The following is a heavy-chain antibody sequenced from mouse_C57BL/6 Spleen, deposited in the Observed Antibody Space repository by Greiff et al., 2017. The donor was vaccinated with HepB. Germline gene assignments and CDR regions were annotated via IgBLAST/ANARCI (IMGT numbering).Heavy chain of an antibody. V-gene: IGHV1-55*01. D-gene: IGHD1-1*01. CDR3: ARAVVDYFDD. J-gene: IGHJ2*01. Sequence: QVQLQQPGAELVKPGASVKMSCKASGYTFTSYWITWVKQRPGQGLEWIGDIYPGSGSTNYNEKFKSKAKLTVDTSSNTAYMQLSSLTSEDSTVYYCARAVVDYFDDWGQGTTLTVSS. CDR1: GYTFTSYW. CDR2: IYPGSGST.